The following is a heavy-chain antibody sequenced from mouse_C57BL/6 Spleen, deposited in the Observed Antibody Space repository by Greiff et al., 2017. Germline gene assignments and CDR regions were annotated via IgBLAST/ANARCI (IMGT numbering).Heavy chain of an antibody. CDR1: GYTFTSYW. CDR3: ARGTTGGFAY. CDR2: IYPGSGST. Sequence: QVQLQQPGAELVKPGASVKMSCKASGYTFTSYWITWVKQRPGQGLEWIGDIYPGSGSTKYNEKFQSKATLTVDTSSSTAYMQLSSLTSDGSAVYYGARGTTGGFAYWGPRPLVSLSA. V-gene: IGHV1-55*01. J-gene: IGHJ3*01. D-gene: IGHD2-14*01.